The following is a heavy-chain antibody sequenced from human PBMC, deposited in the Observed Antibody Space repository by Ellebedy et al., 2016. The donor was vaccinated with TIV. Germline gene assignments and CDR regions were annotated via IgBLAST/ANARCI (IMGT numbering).Heavy chain of an antibody. CDR2: ISAYNGDT. J-gene: IGHJ5*02. CDR3: ARDPSYSGTYPNWLDP. V-gene: IGHV1-18*01. Sequence: ASVKVSCKASGYTFTTYGISWVRQAPGQGLEWMGWISAYNGDTNYAQSLQGRVTMTADTSTNTAYMELRSLRSDDTAVYYCARDPSYSGTYPNWLDPWGQGTLVTVSS. CDR1: GYTFTTYG. D-gene: IGHD1-26*01.